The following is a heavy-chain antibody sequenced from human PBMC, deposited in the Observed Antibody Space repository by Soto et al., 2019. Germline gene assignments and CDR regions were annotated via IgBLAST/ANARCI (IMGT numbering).Heavy chain of an antibody. D-gene: IGHD3-22*01. V-gene: IGHV3-33*01. CDR2: IWYDGSEK. Sequence: PGGSLRLSCAASVFRFSSYGMHWVRQAPGKGLEWVALIWYDGSEKYYADSVKGRFTISRDNSKNTLYLQMNSLRAEDTAVYYCARENYYDSSGYGPDLDYWGQGTQVTVSS. CDR3: ARENYYDSSGYGPDLDY. J-gene: IGHJ4*02. CDR1: VFRFSSYG.